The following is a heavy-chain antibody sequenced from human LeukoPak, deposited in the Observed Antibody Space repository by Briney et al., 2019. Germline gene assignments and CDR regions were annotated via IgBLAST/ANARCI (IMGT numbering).Heavy chain of an antibody. CDR1: GFTFSSYG. V-gene: IGHV3-33*01. D-gene: IGHD5-12*01. J-gene: IGHJ6*02. CDR2: IWYDGSNK. Sequence: PGRSLRLSCAASGFTFSSYGMHWVRQAPGKGLEWVAVIWYDGSNKYYADSVKGRFTISRDNAKNSLYLQMNSLRAEDTAVYYCAREGRGYSGYAMGPKAYYYYGMDVWGQGTTVTVSS. CDR3: AREGRGYSGYAMGPKAYYYYGMDV.